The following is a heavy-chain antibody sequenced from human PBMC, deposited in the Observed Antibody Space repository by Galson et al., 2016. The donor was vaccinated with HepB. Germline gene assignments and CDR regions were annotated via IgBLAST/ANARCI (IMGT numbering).Heavy chain of an antibody. V-gene: IGHV3-23*01. CDR2: ISGSGLKT. J-gene: IGHJ4*02. D-gene: IGHD6-19*01. CDR3: AKFQMAVTGNVGYFDY. CDR1: GFTFDIHA. Sequence: SLRLSCAAPGFTFDIHAMNWVRQAPGKGLEWVSAISGSGLKTDYADSVKGRFTIFRDNSKNTVSLQMSNLRVGDTAVYYCAKFQMAVTGNVGYFDYWGQGTLVTVSS.